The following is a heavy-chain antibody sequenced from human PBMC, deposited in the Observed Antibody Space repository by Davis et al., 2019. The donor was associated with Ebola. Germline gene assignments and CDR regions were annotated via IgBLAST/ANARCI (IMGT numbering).Heavy chain of an antibody. V-gene: IGHV4-59*01. CDR2: IYYSGST. J-gene: IGHJ6*04. D-gene: IGHD5-24*01. CDR1: GGSISSYY. CDR3: ARGPDGYYYYYYGMDV. Sequence: MPSETLSLTCTVSGGSISSYYWSWIRQPPGKGLEWIGYIYYSGSTNYNPSLKSRVTISVDTSKNQFSLKLSSVTAADTAVYYCARGPDGYYYYYYGMDVWGKGTTVTVSS.